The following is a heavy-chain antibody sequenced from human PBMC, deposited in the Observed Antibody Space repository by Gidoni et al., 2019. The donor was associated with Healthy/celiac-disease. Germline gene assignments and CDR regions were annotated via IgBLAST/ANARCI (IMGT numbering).Heavy chain of an antibody. CDR3: ARSSVGATLYYFDY. CDR1: GFSLSTSGMC. V-gene: IGHV2-70*15. CDR2: IDWDDDK. D-gene: IGHD1-26*01. Sequence: QVTLRESGPALVKPTQTLTLPCTFSGFSLSTSGMCVSWIRQPPGKALEWLARIDWDDDKYYSTSLKTRLTISKDTSKNQVVLTMTNMDPVDTATYYCARSSVGATLYYFDYWGQGTLVTVSS. J-gene: IGHJ4*02.